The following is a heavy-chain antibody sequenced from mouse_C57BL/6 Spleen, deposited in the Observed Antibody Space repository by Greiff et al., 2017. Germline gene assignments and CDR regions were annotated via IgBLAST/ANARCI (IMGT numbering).Heavy chain of an antibody. V-gene: IGHV1-7*01. CDR3: ASPYDGYYQGWFAY. Sequence: VQLQQSGAELAKPGASVKLSCKASGYTFTSYWMHWVKQRPGQGLEWIGYINPSSGYTNYNQKFKGKATLTADQSSSTAYMQLSSLTYEDSADYYCASPYDGYYQGWFAYWGTGTLVTVSA. D-gene: IGHD2-3*01. CDR2: INPSSGYT. J-gene: IGHJ3*01. CDR1: GYTFTSYW.